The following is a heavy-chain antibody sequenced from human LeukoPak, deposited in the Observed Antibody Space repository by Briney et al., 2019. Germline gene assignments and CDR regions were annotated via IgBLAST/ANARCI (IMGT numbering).Heavy chain of an antibody. V-gene: IGHV3-53*04. CDR1: GFTVSSNY. CDR2: IYSGGST. CDR3: ASSTYCGGDCYPLSY. D-gene: IGHD2-21*02. Sequence: GGSLRLSCAASGFTVSSNYMSWVRQAPGKGLEWVSVIYSGGSTYYADSVKGRFTISRHNSKNTLYLQMNSLRAEDTAVYYCASSTYCGGDCYPLSYWGQGTLVTVSS. J-gene: IGHJ4*02.